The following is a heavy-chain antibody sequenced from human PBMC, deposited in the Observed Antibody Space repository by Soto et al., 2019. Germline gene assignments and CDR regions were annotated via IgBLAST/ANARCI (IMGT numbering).Heavy chain of an antibody. CDR3: ARDTSYGDYTDF. CDR2: IGSSSTTV. Sequence: GGSLRLSCAASGFTFSSYAMNWVRQAPGKGLEWVSYIGSSSTTVYYADSVRGRFTISRDNAEDSLYLQMNSLRADDTAVYYCARDTSYGDYTDFWGQGTLVTVSS. V-gene: IGHV3-48*01. CDR1: GFTFSSYA. D-gene: IGHD4-17*01. J-gene: IGHJ4*02.